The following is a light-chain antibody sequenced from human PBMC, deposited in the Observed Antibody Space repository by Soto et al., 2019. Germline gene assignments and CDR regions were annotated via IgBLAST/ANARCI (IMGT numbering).Light chain of an antibody. CDR3: QQYSSSPIP. Sequence: EIVLTQSPGTLSLSPGERATLSCRASQSVSSSYLAWYQQKPGQAPRLLIYGASSRATGIPDRFSGGGSGTDFSLTISRLDPEDFAVYYCQQYSSSPIPFGQGTRLEN. CDR1: QSVSSSY. J-gene: IGKJ5*01. CDR2: GAS. V-gene: IGKV3-20*01.